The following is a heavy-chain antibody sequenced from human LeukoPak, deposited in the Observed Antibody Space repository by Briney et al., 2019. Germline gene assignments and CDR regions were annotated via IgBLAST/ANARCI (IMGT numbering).Heavy chain of an antibody. D-gene: IGHD5-18*01. V-gene: IGHV4-4*07. CDR3: ARERKYIDAYDI. J-gene: IGHJ3*02. CDR2: IYTSGST. CDR1: GGSISSYY. Sequence: SETLSLTCTVSGGSISSYYWSWIRQPSGKGLEWIGRIYTSGSTNYNPSLKSRVTMSVDTSKNQFSLKLSSVTAADTAVYYCARERKYIDAYDIWGQGTMVTVSS.